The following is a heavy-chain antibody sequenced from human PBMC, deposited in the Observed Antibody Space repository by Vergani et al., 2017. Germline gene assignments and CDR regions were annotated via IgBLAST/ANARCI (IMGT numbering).Heavy chain of an antibody. CDR3: AKWGRGIRLQNYRGLDY. CDR1: GFTFSSYA. J-gene: IGHJ4*02. V-gene: IGHV3-23*04. D-gene: IGHD4-11*01. CDR2: ISGSGGST. Sequence: EVQLVESGGGLVQPGGSLRLSCAASGFTFSSYAMSWVRQAPGKGLEWVSAISGSGGSTYYADSVKGRFTISRDNSKNTLYLQMNSLRAEDTAVYYCAKWGRGIRLQNYRGLDYWGQGTLVTVSS.